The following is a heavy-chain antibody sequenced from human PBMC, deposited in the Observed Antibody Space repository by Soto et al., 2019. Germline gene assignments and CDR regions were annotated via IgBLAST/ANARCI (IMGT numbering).Heavy chain of an antibody. Sequence: QVQLQESGPGLVKPSETLSLTCTVSGGSINSYYWSWIRQPPGKGLEWIGYIYYSGSTNYNPSLKSQVTISVDTSKNQFSLKLSSVTAADTAVYYCARLYGLDAFDIWGQGTMVTVSS. V-gene: IGHV4-59*08. J-gene: IGHJ3*02. CDR2: IYYSGST. CDR1: GGSINSYY. D-gene: IGHD3-16*02. CDR3: ARLYGLDAFDI.